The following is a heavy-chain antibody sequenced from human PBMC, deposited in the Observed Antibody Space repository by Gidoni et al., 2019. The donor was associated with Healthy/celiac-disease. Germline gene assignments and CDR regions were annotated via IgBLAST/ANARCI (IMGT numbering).Heavy chain of an antibody. CDR3: TTGSYCTNGVCYGIGYFDL. Sequence: EVQLVESGGGLVKPGGSLRLPCAASGFTVSNARMSGVRQAPGKGLEWVGRIKSKTDGGTTDYAAPVKGRFTISRDDSKNTLYLQMNSLKTEDTAVYYCTTGSYCTNGVCYGIGYFDLWGRGTLVTVSS. D-gene: IGHD2-8*01. CDR1: GFTVSNAR. V-gene: IGHV3-15*01. J-gene: IGHJ2*01. CDR2: IKSKTDGGTT.